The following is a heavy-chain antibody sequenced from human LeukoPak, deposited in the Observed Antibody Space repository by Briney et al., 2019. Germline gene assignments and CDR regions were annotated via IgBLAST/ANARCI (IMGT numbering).Heavy chain of an antibody. CDR1: GGTFSGYA. J-gene: IGHJ6*02. V-gene: IGHV1-69*01. CDR3: ARDGKANYYYYGMDV. Sequence: GASVQVSCKASGGTFSGYAFSWVRQAPGQGLEWMGGIMPVFGAPNYAQRFQGRVTITADESTSTAYMELSSLRSEDTAVYYCARDGKANYYYYGMDVWGQGTTVTVSS. D-gene: IGHD1-1*01. CDR2: IMPVFGAP.